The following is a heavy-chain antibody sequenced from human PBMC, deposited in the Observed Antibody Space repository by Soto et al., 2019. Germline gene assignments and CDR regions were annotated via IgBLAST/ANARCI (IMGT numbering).Heavy chain of an antibody. J-gene: IGHJ6*02. D-gene: IGHD3-10*01. Sequence: ASVKVSCKASGYTFTGYYMHWVRQAPGQGLEWMGWINPNSGGTNYAQKFQGRVTMTRDTSISTAYMELSRLRSDDTAVYYCAREGITMVRNYYYYYYGMDVWGQGTTVTVSS. V-gene: IGHV1-2*02. CDR3: AREGITMVRNYYYYYYGMDV. CDR1: GYTFTGYY. CDR2: INPNSGGT.